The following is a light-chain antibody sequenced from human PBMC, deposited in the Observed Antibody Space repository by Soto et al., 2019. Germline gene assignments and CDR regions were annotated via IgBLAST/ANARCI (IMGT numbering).Light chain of an antibody. V-gene: IGLV2-14*03. CDR3: SSYTSSNTRVV. CDR1: SSDVGGYDY. J-gene: IGLJ2*01. Sequence: QSVLTQPASVSGSPGQSITISCTGTSSDVGGYDYVSWYQHHPGKAPKLMIYDVSNRPSGVSNRFSGSKSGNTASLTISGLQAEDEADYYCSSYTSSNTRVVFGGGTQLTVL. CDR2: DVS.